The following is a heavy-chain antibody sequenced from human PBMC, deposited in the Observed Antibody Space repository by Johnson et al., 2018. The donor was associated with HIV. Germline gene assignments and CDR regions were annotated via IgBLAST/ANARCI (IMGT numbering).Heavy chain of an antibody. CDR1: GFTFSNAW. CDR3: TTVDCVGDCYSGHAFDI. D-gene: IGHD2-21*01. J-gene: IGHJ3*02. V-gene: IGHV3-15*01. CDR2: IKSRTDGGTT. Sequence: VQLVESGGGVVQPGGSLRLSCAASGFTFSNAWMSWVRQAPGKGLEWVGHIKSRTDGGTTDYAAPVKGRFTIARDDSKNTLYLQMNSLKTEDTAVYYCTTVDCVGDCYSGHAFDIWGQGTMVTVSS.